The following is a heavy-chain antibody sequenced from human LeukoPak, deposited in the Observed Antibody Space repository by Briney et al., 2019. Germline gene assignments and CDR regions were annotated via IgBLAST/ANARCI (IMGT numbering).Heavy chain of an antibody. CDR2: IIPIFGTA. CDR1: GGTFSSYA. J-gene: IGHJ4*02. D-gene: IGHD3-3*01. Sequence: ASVKVSCKASGGTFSSYAISWVRQAPGQGLEWMGGIIPIFGTANYAQKFQGRVTITADESTSTAYMELSSLRSEDTAVYYCARVPIFGVVIPYYFDYWGQGTLVTVSS. CDR3: ARVPIFGVVIPYYFDY. V-gene: IGHV1-69*13.